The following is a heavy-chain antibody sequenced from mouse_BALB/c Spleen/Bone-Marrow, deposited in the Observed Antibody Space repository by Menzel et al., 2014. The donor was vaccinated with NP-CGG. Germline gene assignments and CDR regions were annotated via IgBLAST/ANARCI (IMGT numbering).Heavy chain of an antibody. J-gene: IGHJ2*01. CDR2: INPSTGYT. Sequence: VQLQQSGAELAKPGASVKMSCKASGYTFTSYWMHWVKQRPGQGLEWIGYINPSTGYTAYNQNFRDKATLTADKSSSTAYMQRSSLTSEDSAVYYCALYYRYDTSDYWGQGTTLTVSS. D-gene: IGHD2-14*01. V-gene: IGHV1-7*01. CDR3: ALYYRYDTSDY. CDR1: GYTFTSYW.